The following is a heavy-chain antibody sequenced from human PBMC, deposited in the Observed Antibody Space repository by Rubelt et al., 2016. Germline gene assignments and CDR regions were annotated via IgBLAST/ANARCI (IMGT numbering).Heavy chain of an antibody. CDR3: ARGSVVTPNWFDP. CDR1: GGSLSSGGYY. CDR2: IYYS. V-gene: IGHV4-31*03. J-gene: IGHJ5*02. D-gene: IGHD4-23*01. Sequence: QVQLQESGPGLVKPSQTLSLTCTVSGGSLSSGGYYWSWIRQHPGKGLEWIGYIYYSPSLKSRVTISVDTSKNQFSLKLSSVSAAETAVYYWARGSVVTPNWFDPWGQGTLVTVSS.